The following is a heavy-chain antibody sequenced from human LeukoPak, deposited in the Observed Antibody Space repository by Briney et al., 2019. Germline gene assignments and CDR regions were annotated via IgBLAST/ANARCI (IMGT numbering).Heavy chain of an antibody. CDR3: AKGSAAARPYFFDY. J-gene: IGHJ4*02. D-gene: IGHD6-6*01. CDR1: GFTFSNYV. CDR2: TTGGADST. Sequence: PGGSLRLSCAASGFTFSNYVMSWVRQAPGKGLEWVSATTGGADSTYYADSVKGRFTISRDNSQKTLFLQMNSLRAEDTAVYYCAKGSAAARPYFFDYWGQGTLVTVSS. V-gene: IGHV3-23*01.